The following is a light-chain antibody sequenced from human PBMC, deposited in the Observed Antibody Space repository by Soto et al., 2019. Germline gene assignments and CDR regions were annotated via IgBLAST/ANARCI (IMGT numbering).Light chain of an antibody. CDR1: QSVSRY. CDR2: DAS. Sequence: EIVLTQSPATLSLSPGERATLSCRASQSVSRYLAWYQQKPGQAPRLLIYDASNRATGIPARFSGSGSGTDFTLTIRSLEPEDFAVYYCQQRSNLITFGQGTRLEIK. J-gene: IGKJ5*01. CDR3: QQRSNLIT. V-gene: IGKV3-11*01.